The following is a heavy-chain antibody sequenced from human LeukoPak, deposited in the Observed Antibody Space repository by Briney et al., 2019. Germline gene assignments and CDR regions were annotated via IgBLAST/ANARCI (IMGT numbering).Heavy chain of an antibody. CDR3: SKDGRGYSGYDLYYLDY. CDR1: GFTFSSYG. J-gene: IGHJ4*02. D-gene: IGHD5-12*01. Sequence: GGSLRLSCAASGFTFSSYGINWVRQAPGKGLEWVSAISGNGGSTYYADSVKGRFTISRDNSKNTLYLQMNSLRAEDTAVYYCSKDGRGYSGYDLYYLDYWGQGTLVTVSS. V-gene: IGHV3-23*01. CDR2: ISGNGGST.